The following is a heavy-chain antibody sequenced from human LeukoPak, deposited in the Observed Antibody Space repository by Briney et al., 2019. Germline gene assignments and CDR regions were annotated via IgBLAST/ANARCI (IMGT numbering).Heavy chain of an antibody. J-gene: IGHJ4*02. CDR1: GLTLRYYW. CDR2: INDVGSRT. Sequence: GGSLRLSCEASGLTLRYYWMHWVRQVPGKGLVWVSRINDVGSRTDYAESVKGRFTVSRDNSRNTLYLQMDSLRDEDTAIYYCARGRVTLDYWGRGTLVTVSS. CDR3: ARGRVTLDY. V-gene: IGHV3-74*01.